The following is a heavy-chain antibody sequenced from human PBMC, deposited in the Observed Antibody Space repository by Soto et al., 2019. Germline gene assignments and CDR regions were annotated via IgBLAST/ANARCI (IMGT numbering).Heavy chain of an antibody. D-gene: IGHD6-13*01. CDR1: GGSISSGGYS. J-gene: IGHJ3*02. CDR3: AREEQLGAFDI. V-gene: IGHV4-30-2*01. Sequence: SETLSLTCAVSGGSISSGGYSWSWIRQPPGKGLEWIGYIYHSGSTYYNPSLKSRVTISVDRSKNQFSLKLSSVTAADTAVYYCAREEQLGAFDIWGQGTMVTVSS. CDR2: IYHSGST.